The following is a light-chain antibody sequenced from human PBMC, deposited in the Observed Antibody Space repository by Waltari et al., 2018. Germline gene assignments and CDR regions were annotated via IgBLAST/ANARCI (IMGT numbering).Light chain of an antibody. CDR1: RSHLGAGAE. CDR2: GNS. J-gene: IGLJ3*02. Sequence: HSVLTQPPRVSGAPGQRVTICCPGCRSHLGAGAEVRWNPQLPGTAHKPHISGNSNRPSGVPDRFSGSKFGSSAALAITGLQAEDEADYYCLPSDSSLSGLVFGGGTKLTVL. CDR3: LPSDSSLSGLV. V-gene: IGLV1-40*01.